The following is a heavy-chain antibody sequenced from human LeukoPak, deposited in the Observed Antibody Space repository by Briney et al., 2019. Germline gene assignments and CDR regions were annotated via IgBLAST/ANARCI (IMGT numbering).Heavy chain of an antibody. Sequence: GGSLRLSCAASGFTFSSYSMNWVRQAPGKGLEWVSYISSSSSTIYYADSVKGRFTISRDNAKNSLYLQMNSLRAEDTAVYYCARDRPMTTVTTKSCGMDVWGQGTTVTVSS. V-gene: IGHV3-48*04. J-gene: IGHJ6*02. CDR2: ISSSSSTI. CDR1: GFTFSSYS. D-gene: IGHD4-17*01. CDR3: ARDRPMTTVTTKSCGMDV.